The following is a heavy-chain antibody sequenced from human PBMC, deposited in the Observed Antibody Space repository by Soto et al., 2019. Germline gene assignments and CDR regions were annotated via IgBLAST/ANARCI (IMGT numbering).Heavy chain of an antibody. Sequence: EVQLVESGGGLVQPGGSLRLSCAASGFTFNSYSMNWVRQAPGKGLEWVSYISSSRTTKYYTDSVKGRFTISRDNAKNSLYLQISSLRDDDTAVYYCASPSSGWENWFDPWGQGTLVTVSS. CDR2: ISSSRTTK. CDR1: GFTFNSYS. V-gene: IGHV3-48*02. J-gene: IGHJ5*02. CDR3: ASPSSGWENWFDP. D-gene: IGHD6-19*01.